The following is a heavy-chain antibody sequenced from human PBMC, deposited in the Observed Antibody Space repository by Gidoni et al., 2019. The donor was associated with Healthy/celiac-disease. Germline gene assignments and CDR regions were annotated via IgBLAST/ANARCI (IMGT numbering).Heavy chain of an antibody. CDR3: ARAGGDSAFDI. Sequence: QVQLVASGGGVVQPGRSLRLSCAASGFTFSSYGMHWVRQAPGKGLEWVAVIWYDGSNKYYADSVKGRFTISRDNSKNTLYLQMNSLRAEDTAVYYCARAGGDSAFDIWGQGTMVTVSS. CDR1: GFTFSSYG. D-gene: IGHD2-21*02. V-gene: IGHV3-33*01. J-gene: IGHJ3*02. CDR2: IWYDGSNK.